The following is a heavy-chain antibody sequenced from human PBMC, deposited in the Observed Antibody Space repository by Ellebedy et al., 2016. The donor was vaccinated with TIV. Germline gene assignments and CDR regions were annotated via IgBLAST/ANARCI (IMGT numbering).Heavy chain of an antibody. V-gene: IGHV3-30*04. Sequence: GESLKISCAASGFTFNSYAMHWFRQAPGKGLEWVAVISYDGTNKYYVDSVRGRSTISRDNSKSTLYLQMNSLSAEDTAVYHCVREIPVDACDIWGQGTMVTVSS. CDR3: VREIPVDACDI. CDR2: ISYDGTNK. CDR1: GFTFNSYA. J-gene: IGHJ3*02.